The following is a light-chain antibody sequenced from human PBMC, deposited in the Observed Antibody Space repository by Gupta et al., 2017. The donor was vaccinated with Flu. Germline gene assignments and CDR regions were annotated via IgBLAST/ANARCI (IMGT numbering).Light chain of an antibody. CDR1: SSNIGNNY. V-gene: IGLV1-47*01. CDR2: RND. Sequence: SVLTQPPSASGHPGQRVTISCSGSSSNIGNNYVYWYQRIPGTAPKVLIYRNDQRPSGVPDRFSGSKSGTSASLAISGLRSEDEADYYCAAWDDSLSGLVFGGGTKLTV. CDR3: AAWDDSLSGLV. J-gene: IGLJ3*02.